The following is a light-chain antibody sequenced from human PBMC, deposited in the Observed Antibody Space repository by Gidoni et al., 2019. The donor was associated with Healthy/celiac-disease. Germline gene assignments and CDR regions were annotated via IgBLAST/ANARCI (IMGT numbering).Light chain of an antibody. Sequence: QSVLTQPPSVSGPPGQRVTISCTGSSSNIGAGYDVHWYQQLPGTAPKLLIYGNSTRPSGVPDRFSGSKSGTSAALAITGLQAEDEADYYCQSYDSSLSGSWVFGGGTKLTVL. J-gene: IGLJ3*02. CDR3: QSYDSSLSGSWV. CDR2: GNS. V-gene: IGLV1-40*01. CDR1: SSNIGAGYD.